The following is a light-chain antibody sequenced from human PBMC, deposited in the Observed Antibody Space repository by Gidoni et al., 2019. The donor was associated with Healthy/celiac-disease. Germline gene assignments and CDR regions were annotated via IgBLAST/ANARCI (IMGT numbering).Light chain of an antibody. CDR1: QSISSY. CDR3: QQCYSTPPT. Sequence: DIHMSQTPSSLSASVGDRVTITCRASQSISSYLNWYQQKPGKAPKLLIYAASSLQSGVPSRFSGSGSGTDFTLTISSLQPEDFATYYCQQCYSTPPTCGQGTKVEIK. J-gene: IGKJ1*01. CDR2: AAS. V-gene: IGKV1-39*01.